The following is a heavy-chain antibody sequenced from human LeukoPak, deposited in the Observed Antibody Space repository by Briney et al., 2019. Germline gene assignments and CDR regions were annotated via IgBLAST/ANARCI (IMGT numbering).Heavy chain of an antibody. J-gene: IGHJ4*02. CDR1: GFTFSSYA. V-gene: IGHV3-23*01. CDR3: ATPGDGAPPEY. D-gene: IGHD3-10*01. CDR2: ISGSGAGT. Sequence: GGSLRLSCAASGFTFSSYAMNWVRQAPGKGLEWVSTISGSGAGTYYADSVKGRFTISRDNSKNTLYLRMNSLRAEDTAVYYCATPGDGAPPEYWGQGTLVTVSS.